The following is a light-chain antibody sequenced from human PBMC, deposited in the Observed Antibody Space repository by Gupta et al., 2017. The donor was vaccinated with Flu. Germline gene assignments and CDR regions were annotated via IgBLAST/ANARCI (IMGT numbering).Light chain of an antibody. CDR3: QQRSNWPPEFT. J-gene: IGKJ2*01. CDR1: QSVGNS. CDR2: DTF. Sequence: EIVLTQSPATLSLSPGESATLSRRASQSVGNSLAWYQQKPGQAPRLLIYDTFKRAAGIPARFSGSGAGTDFSLTISSLEPEDFAVYYCQQRSNWPPEFTFGQGTKLEIK. V-gene: IGKV3-11*01.